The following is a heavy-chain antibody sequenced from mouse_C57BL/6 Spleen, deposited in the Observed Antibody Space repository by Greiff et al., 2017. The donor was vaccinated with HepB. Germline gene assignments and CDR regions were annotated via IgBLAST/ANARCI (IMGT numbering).Heavy chain of an antibody. CDR2: ISYSGST. CDR1: GYSITSGYD. V-gene: IGHV3-1*01. CDR3: ARDEESHYYAMDY. Sequence: DVKLQESGPGMVKPSQSLSLTCTVTGYSITSGYDWHWIRHFPGNKLEWMGYISYSGSTNYNPSLKSRISITHDTSKNHFFLKLNSVTTEDTATYYCARDEESHYYAMDYWGQGTSVTVSS. J-gene: IGHJ4*01.